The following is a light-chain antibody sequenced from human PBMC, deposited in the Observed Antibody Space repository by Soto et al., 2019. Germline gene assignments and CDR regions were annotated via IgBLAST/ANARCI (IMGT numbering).Light chain of an antibody. J-gene: IGLJ1*01. V-gene: IGLV2-14*01. CDR2: DVT. CDR3: GSTTRRSTSV. Sequence: QSALRQPASVSGSPGQSITISCTGTSSDVGGFEYASWYQHQPGKAPKLIIYDVTKRPSGVSNRFSGSKSGNTASLTISGIQAEEEGDYYCGSTTRRSTSVFGTGTKVTVL. CDR1: SSDVGGFEY.